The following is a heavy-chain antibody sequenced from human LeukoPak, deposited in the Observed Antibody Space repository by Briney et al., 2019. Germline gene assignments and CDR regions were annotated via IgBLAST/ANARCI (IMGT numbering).Heavy chain of an antibody. V-gene: IGHV3-43*01. CDR1: GFTFDDYT. CDR2: ISWDGGST. J-gene: IGHJ6*03. Sequence: PGGSLRLSCAASGFTFDDYTMHWVRQAPGKGLEWVSLISWDGGSTYYADSVKGRFTISRDNSKNSLYLQMNSLRTEDTALYYCAKDIGLAHYYYMDVWGKGTTVTASS. D-gene: IGHD3-22*01. CDR3: AKDIGLAHYYYMDV.